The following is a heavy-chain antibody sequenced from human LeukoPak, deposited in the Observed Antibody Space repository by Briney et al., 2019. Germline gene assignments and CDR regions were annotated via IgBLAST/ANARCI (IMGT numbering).Heavy chain of an antibody. J-gene: IGHJ3*02. V-gene: IGHV3-21*01. D-gene: IGHD3-10*01. CDR3: ARDYYGEAFDI. Sequence: GGSLRLSCAASGFTVSSNYMSWVRQAPGKGLEWVSSISSSSSYIYYADSVKGRFTISRDNAKNSLYLQMNSLRAEDTAVYYCARDYYGEAFDIWGQGTMVTVSS. CDR1: GFTVSSNY. CDR2: ISSSSSYI.